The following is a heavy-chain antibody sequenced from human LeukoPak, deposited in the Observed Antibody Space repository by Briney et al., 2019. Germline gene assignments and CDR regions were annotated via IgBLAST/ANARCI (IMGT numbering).Heavy chain of an antibody. CDR1: GFTFSSYA. CDR2: ISGGGGST. D-gene: IGHD3-10*01. V-gene: IGHV3-23*01. CDR3: AEDTGLLWFGEA. Sequence: GESLRLSCAASGFTFSSYAMSWVRQAPGKGLEWVSAISGGGGSTYYADSVKGRFTISRDNTKNTLYVKRNSLRAEDTAVYYCAEDTGLLWFGEAWGQGTLVTVSS. J-gene: IGHJ4*02.